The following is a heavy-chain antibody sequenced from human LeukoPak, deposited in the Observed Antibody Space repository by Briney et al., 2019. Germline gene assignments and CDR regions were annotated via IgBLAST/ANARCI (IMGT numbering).Heavy chain of an antibody. J-gene: IGHJ4*02. CDR1: GYTFTNYE. CDR3: ARGLGSYDSSELTWPMISF. D-gene: IGHD3-22*01. V-gene: IGHV1-8*01. CDR2: MNPNNGDT. Sequence: ASVKVSCKASGYTFTNYEINWVRQATGHGLEWMGWMNPNNGDTAYAQKFQGRITMTRSTSITTAYMVLSGLRSDDTAVYYCARGLGSYDSSELTWPMISFWGQGTQVTVSS.